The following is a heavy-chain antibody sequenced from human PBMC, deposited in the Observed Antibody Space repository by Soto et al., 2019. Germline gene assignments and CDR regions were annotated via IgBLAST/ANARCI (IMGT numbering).Heavy chain of an antibody. CDR1: GGSISSYY. J-gene: IGHJ6*03. Sequence: SETLSLTCTVSGGSISSYYWSWIRQPPGKGLEWIGYIYYSGSTNYNPSLKSRVTISVDTSKNQFPLKLSSVTAADTAVYYCARGRPQKGGYCSSTSCYSYYYYYMDVWGKGTTVTVSS. CDR3: ARGRPQKGGYCSSTSCYSYYYYYMDV. D-gene: IGHD2-2*01. V-gene: IGHV4-59*01. CDR2: IYYSGST.